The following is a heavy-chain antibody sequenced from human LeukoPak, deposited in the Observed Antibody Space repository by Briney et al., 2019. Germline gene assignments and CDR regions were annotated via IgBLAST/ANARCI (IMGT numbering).Heavy chain of an antibody. CDR2: INPNSGGT. D-gene: IGHD1-26*01. Sequence: GASVKVSCKASGYTFTGYYMHWVRQAPGQGLEWMGWINPNSGGTNYAQKFQGRVTMTRDTSISTAYMELSRLRSDDTAVYYCARESVGATPNYFDYWGQGTLVTVSS. CDR1: GYTFTGYY. V-gene: IGHV1-2*02. CDR3: ARESVGATPNYFDY. J-gene: IGHJ4*02.